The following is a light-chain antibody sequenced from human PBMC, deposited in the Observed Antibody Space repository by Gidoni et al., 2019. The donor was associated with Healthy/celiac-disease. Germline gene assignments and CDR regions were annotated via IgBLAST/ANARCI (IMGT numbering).Light chain of an antibody. CDR2: GAS. CDR3: QQYNNWPSWT. CDR1: QSVSSN. V-gene: IGKV3-15*01. Sequence: EIVMRQSLATLSVSPGERATLSCRASQSVSSNLAWYQQKPGQAPRLLIYGASTRATGIPARFSASVSGTEFTLTISSLQSEDFAVYYCQQYNNWPSWTFGQXTKVEIK. J-gene: IGKJ1*01.